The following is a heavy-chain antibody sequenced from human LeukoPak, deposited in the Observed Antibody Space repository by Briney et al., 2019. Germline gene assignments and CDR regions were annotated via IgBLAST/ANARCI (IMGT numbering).Heavy chain of an antibody. CDR2: ISAYNGNT. V-gene: IGHV1-18*01. J-gene: IGHJ5*02. CDR3: ARDGRGSRSSWFDP. CDR1: GGTFSSYA. Sequence: ASVKVSCKASGGTFSSYAISWVRQAPGQGLEWMGWISAYNGNTNYAQKLQGRVTMTTDTSTSTAYMELSSLGSDDTAVYYCARDGRGSRSSWFDPWGQGTLVIVSS. D-gene: IGHD3-10*01.